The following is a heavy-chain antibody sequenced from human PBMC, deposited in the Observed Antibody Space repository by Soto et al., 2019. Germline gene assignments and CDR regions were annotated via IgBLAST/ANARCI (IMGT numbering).Heavy chain of an antibody. CDR2: ISHDGSNK. Sequence: GGSLRLSCAASGFTFSSYGMHWVRQAPGKGPEWVAVISHDGSNKYYADSVKGRFTISRDNSKNTLYLQMNSLRAEDTAVYHCAKTGYDYVWGSYPDYWGQGTLVTVSS. CDR1: GFTFSSYG. CDR3: AKTGYDYVWGSYPDY. V-gene: IGHV3-30*18. D-gene: IGHD3-16*01. J-gene: IGHJ4*02.